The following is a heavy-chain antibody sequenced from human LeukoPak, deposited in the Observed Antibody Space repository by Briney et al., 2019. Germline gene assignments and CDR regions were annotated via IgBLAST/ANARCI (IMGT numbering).Heavy chain of an antibody. D-gene: IGHD6-13*01. CDR1: GGSISNYF. Sequence: SGTLSLTCTISGGSISNYFWTWIRQPPGKGLEWIGYIYGSGTTYYNPSLESRVTISVDTSKNQFSVKLTSVTAADTAVYYCARRNPAATGHDVDSWGQGTLVSVSS. V-gene: IGHV4-59*08. CDR2: IYGSGTT. J-gene: IGHJ4*02. CDR3: ARRNPAATGHDVDS.